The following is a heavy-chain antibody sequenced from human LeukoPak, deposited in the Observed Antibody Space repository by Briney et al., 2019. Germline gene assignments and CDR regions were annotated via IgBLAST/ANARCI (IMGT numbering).Heavy chain of an antibody. Sequence: AASVKVSCKASGGTFSSYAISWVRHAPGQGLEWMGGIIPIFGTANYAQKFQGRVTITTDASTSTAYMELSSLRSEDTAVYYCAREKGPQYDYVWGSYRPNWFDPWGQGTLVTVSS. D-gene: IGHD3-16*02. CDR2: IIPIFGTA. CDR1: GGTFSSYA. J-gene: IGHJ5*02. CDR3: AREKGPQYDYVWGSYRPNWFDP. V-gene: IGHV1-69*05.